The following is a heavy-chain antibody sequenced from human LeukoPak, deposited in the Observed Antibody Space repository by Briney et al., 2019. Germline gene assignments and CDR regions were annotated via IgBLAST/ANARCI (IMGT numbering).Heavy chain of an antibody. J-gene: IGHJ3*02. CDR1: GYSFTSYW. Sequence: GESLKISCKGSGYSFTSYWIGWVRQMPGKGLEWMGIIYPGDSDTRYSPSFQGQVTLSADKSISTAYLQWSSLKASDTAMYYCARRAVVVVAASDAFDIWGQGTMVTVSS. CDR3: ARRAVVVVAASDAFDI. CDR2: IYPGDSDT. V-gene: IGHV5-51*01. D-gene: IGHD2-15*01.